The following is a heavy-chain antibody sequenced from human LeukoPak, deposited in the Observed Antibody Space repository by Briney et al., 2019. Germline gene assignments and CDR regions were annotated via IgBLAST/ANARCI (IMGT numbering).Heavy chain of an antibody. CDR1: GYNFTNYA. Sequence: ASVKVSCKASGYNFTNYAIHWVRQAPGQRLGWIGWINAGNGNTKYSQKVQGRVTITRDTSASTAYMELSSLRSEDTAVYYCAVISSVVRALTGESWGQGTQVTVSS. CDR2: INAGNGNT. J-gene: IGHJ5*02. D-gene: IGHD3-10*01. CDR3: AVISSVVRALTGES. V-gene: IGHV1-3*01.